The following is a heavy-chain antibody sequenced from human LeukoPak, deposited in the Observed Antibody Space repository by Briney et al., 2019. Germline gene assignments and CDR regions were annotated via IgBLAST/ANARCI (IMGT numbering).Heavy chain of an antibody. J-gene: IGHJ6*03. V-gene: IGHV4-38-2*02. CDR3: ARDRELLWFGELSEYYYMDV. CDR2: IYHSGST. Sequence: SETLSLTCAVSGYSISSGYYWGWIRQPPGKGLGWIGSIYHSGSTYYKPSVKSRVTISVDTSKNQFSLNLSSVTAADTAVYYCARDRELLWFGELSEYYYMDVWGKGTTVTVSS. D-gene: IGHD3-10*01. CDR1: GYSISSGYY.